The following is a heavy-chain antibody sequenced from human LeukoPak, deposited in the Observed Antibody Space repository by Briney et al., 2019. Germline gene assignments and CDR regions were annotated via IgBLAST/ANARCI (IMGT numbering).Heavy chain of an antibody. CDR1: GGTFSSYA. V-gene: IGHV1-69*05. CDR3: ASSITMIVVAGRAFDY. D-gene: IGHD3-22*01. Sequence: SVKVSCKASGGTFSSYAISWVRQAPGQGLEWMGGIIPIFGTANYAQKFQGRVTITTDESTSTAYMELSSLRSEDTAVYYCASSITMIVVAGRAFDYWGQGTLVTVSS. J-gene: IGHJ4*02. CDR2: IIPIFGTA.